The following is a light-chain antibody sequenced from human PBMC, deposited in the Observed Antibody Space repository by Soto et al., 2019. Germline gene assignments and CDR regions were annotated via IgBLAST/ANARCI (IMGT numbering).Light chain of an antibody. J-gene: IGKJ5*01. V-gene: IGKV3-15*01. Sequence: EIVMTQSPATLSVSPGESATLSCRASQSVSSNLAWHQQKPGQAPRILMYDASTRATGISARFSGSGSGTEFKLTISRLQSEDFAGYYCQQYHNWPITFGQGTRLEI. CDR2: DAS. CDR3: QQYHNWPIT. CDR1: QSVSSN.